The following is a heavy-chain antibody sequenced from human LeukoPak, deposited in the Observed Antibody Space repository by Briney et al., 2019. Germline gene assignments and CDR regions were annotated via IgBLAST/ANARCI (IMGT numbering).Heavy chain of an antibody. CDR1: GFTFSGYA. CDR3: VKSASTWYLFDY. Sequence: GGSLRLSCSASGFTFSGYAMHWVRQAPGKGLEYVSAIISNGESTYYSDSVKDRFTISRDNSKSTLYLQMSSLRPEDTAVYYCVKSASTWYLFDYWGQGTLVTVSS. D-gene: IGHD6-13*01. J-gene: IGHJ4*02. CDR2: IISNGEST. V-gene: IGHV3-64*03.